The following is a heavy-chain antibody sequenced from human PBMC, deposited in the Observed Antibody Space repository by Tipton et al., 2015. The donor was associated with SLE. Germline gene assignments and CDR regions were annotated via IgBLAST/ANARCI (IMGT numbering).Heavy chain of an antibody. CDR1: GGSISSSSYY. CDR2: IYYSGST. J-gene: IGHJ4*02. V-gene: IGHV4-39*07. CDR3: ARVGDEAAAALGY. Sequence: LRLSCTVSGGSISSSSYYWGWIRQPPGKGLEWIGSIYYSGSTYYNPSLKSRVTISVDTSKNQFSLKLSSVTAADTAVYYCARVGDEAAAALGYWGQGPLVTVSS. D-gene: IGHD6-13*01.